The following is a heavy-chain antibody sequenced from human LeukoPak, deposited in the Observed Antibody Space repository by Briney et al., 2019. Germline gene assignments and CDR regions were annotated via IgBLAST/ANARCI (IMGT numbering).Heavy chain of an antibody. D-gene: IGHD3-10*01. Sequence: SETLSLTCTVSGGSISSYYWSWIRQPPGKGLEWIGYIYYSGSTNYNPSLKSRVTISVDTSKNQFSLKLSSVTAADTAVYYCARHSGYYGSAHRGDALDIWGQGTMVTVSS. CDR1: GGSISSYY. V-gene: IGHV4-59*08. J-gene: IGHJ3*02. CDR3: ARHSGYYGSAHRGDALDI. CDR2: IYYSGST.